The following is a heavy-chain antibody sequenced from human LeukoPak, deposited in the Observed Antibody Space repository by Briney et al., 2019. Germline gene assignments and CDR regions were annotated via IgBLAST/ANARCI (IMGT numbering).Heavy chain of an antibody. CDR2: IKQDGSEK. V-gene: IGHV3-7*01. CDR1: GFIFSKAW. J-gene: IGHJ4*02. CDR3: ARGMSSGYDFDY. D-gene: IGHD5-12*01. Sequence: HPGGSLRLSCANSGFIFSKAWMTWVRQAPGKGLEWVANIKQDGSEKYYVDSVKGRFTISRDNAKNSLYLQMNSLRAEDTAVYYCARGMSSGYDFDYWGQGTLVTVSS.